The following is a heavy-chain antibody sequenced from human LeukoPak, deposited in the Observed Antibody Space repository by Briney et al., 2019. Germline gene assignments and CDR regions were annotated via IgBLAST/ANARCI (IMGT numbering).Heavy chain of an antibody. V-gene: IGHV1-2*02. CDR3: ARVPRLGYCSSTSCLDAFDI. J-gene: IGHJ3*02. CDR1: GYTFTGYY. Sequence: GASVKVSCKASGYTFTGYYMHWVRQAPGQGLEWMGWINPNSGSTNYAQKFQGRVTMTRDTSISTAYMELSRLRSDDTAVYYCARVPRLGYCSSTSCLDAFDIWGQGTMVTVSS. CDR2: INPNSGST. D-gene: IGHD2-2*01.